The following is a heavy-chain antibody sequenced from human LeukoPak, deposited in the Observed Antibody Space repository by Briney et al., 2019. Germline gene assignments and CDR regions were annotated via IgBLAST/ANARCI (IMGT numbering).Heavy chain of an antibody. CDR3: AKDRDGDYYYMDV. Sequence: GGSLRLSCAASGFTFGSYGMSWVRQAPGRGLEWVSAISDSAGDTNYADSVKGRFTISRDNSKNTLYLQMNSLRAEDTAVYYCAKDRDGDYYYMDVWGKGTTVTVFS. D-gene: IGHD4-17*01. J-gene: IGHJ6*03. CDR1: GFTFGSYG. V-gene: IGHV3-23*01. CDR2: ISDSAGDT.